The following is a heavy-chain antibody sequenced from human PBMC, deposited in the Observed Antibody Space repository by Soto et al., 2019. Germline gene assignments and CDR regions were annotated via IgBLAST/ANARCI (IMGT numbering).Heavy chain of an antibody. CDR3: ASTDTAMSTGGYYYYGMDV. D-gene: IGHD5-18*01. J-gene: IGHJ6*02. CDR2: IYSGGST. Sequence: EVQLVETGGGLIQPGGSLRLSCAASGFTVSSNYMSWVRQAPGKGLEWVSVIYSGGSTYYADSVKGRFTISIDNSKNTLYLQMNSLRAEDTAVYYCASTDTAMSTGGYYYYGMDVWGQGTTVTVSS. CDR1: GFTVSSNY. V-gene: IGHV3-53*02.